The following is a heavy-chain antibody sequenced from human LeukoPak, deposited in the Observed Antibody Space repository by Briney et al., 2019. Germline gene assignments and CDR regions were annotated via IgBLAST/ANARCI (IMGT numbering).Heavy chain of an antibody. CDR2: ISGPGSST. CDR1: GFTFSSYG. J-gene: IGHJ4*02. D-gene: IGHD3-22*01. CDR3: AKGRSAAMIEAAFDY. Sequence: PGGTLRLSCAASGFTFSSYGMSWVRQAPGKGLEWVSTISGPGSSTYSADSVKGRFTISRDNSKNTLYLQMNSLRAEDTAVYYCAKGRSAAMIEAAFDYWGQGTLVTVSS. V-gene: IGHV3-23*01.